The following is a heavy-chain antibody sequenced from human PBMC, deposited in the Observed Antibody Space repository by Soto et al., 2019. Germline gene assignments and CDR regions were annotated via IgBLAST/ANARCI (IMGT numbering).Heavy chain of an antibody. CDR2: IIPIFGTA. Sequence: GGSMKVSCQASGGTLSSYGISWVRPAPGQRVEWVGGIIPIFGTANYAQKFQGRVTITADESTSTAYMELSSLRSEDTAVYYCARAVGHLGYCISTSCYYDAFDIWGQGTMVTVSS. J-gene: IGHJ3*02. D-gene: IGHD2-2*01. CDR3: ARAVGHLGYCISTSCYYDAFDI. V-gene: IGHV1-69*01. CDR1: GGTLSSYG.